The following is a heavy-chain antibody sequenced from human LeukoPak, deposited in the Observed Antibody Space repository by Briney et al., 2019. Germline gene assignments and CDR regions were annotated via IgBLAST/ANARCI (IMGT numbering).Heavy chain of an antibody. J-gene: IGHJ4*02. CDR3: ARNDAKMVTVDY. V-gene: IGHV4-39*02. CDR2: IHYGANT. D-gene: IGHD2-21*02. Sequence: SKTLSLTCTVSGVSITSTSYYWGWIRQPPGKGPEWVGSIHYGANTYRNPSLKSRVTISMDTSKNHFSLSLSSVTAADTAVYYCARNDAKMVTVDYWGQGTLVTVSS. CDR1: GVSITSTSYY.